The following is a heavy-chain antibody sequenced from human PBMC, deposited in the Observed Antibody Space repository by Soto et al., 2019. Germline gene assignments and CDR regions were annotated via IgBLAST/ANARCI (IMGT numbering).Heavy chain of an antibody. J-gene: IGHJ4*02. CDR3: AAGLRFLEWLFPNFDY. Sequence: SVKVSCKASGFTFTSSAVQWVRQARGQRLEWIGWIVVGSGNTNYAQKFQERVTITRDMSTSTAYMELSSLRSEDTAVYYCAAGLRFLEWLFPNFDYWGQGTLVTVSS. CDR1: GFTFTSSA. D-gene: IGHD3-3*01. V-gene: IGHV1-58*01. CDR2: IVVGSGNT.